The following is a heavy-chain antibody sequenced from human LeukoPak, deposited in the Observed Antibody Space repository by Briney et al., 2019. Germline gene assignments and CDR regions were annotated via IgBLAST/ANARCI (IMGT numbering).Heavy chain of an antibody. Sequence: PSETLSLTCAVYGGSFSGYYWSWIRQPPGKGLEWIGEINHSGSTNYNPSLKSRVTISVDTSKNQFSLKLSSVTAADTAVYYCASRVFPDKYYFDYWGQGTLVTVSS. J-gene: IGHJ4*02. V-gene: IGHV4-34*01. CDR1: GGSFSGYY. CDR2: INHSGST. CDR3: ASRVFPDKYYFDY.